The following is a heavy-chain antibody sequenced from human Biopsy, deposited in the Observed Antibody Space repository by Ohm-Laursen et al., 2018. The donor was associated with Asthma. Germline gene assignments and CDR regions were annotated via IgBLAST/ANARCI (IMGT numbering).Heavy chain of an antibody. Sequence: SLRLSCAASGFTFSSYCMNWVRQAPGKGLEWVSYISSSRSNIYYTDSVEGRFTISRDNAKNSLYLQMDSLRDEDTAVYYCARFKRGYSYGYAGVFDYWGQGTLVTVSS. J-gene: IGHJ4*02. D-gene: IGHD5-18*01. CDR2: ISSSRSNI. V-gene: IGHV3-48*02. CDR3: ARFKRGYSYGYAGVFDY. CDR1: GFTFSSYC.